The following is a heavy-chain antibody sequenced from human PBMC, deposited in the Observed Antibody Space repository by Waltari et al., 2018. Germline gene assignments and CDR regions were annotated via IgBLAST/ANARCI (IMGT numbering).Heavy chain of an antibody. CDR1: GGSISSYY. Sequence: QVQLQESGPGLVKPSETLSLTCTVSGGSISSYYWSWIRQPPGKGLEWIGEINHSGSTNYNPSLKSRVTISVDTSKNQFSLKLSSVTAADTAVYYCASGGVEQQLVLDYWGQGTLVTVSS. D-gene: IGHD6-13*01. CDR3: ASGGVEQQLVLDY. V-gene: IGHV4-59*12. CDR2: INHSGST. J-gene: IGHJ4*02.